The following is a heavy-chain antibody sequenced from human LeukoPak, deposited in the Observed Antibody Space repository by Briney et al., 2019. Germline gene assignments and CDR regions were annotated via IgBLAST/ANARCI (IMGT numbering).Heavy chain of an antibody. V-gene: IGHV5-51*01. CDR2: IYPGDSHT. Sequence: GESLRISCKGSGYNFINYWIGWVRQTPGKGLEWMGIIYPGDSHTGYSSSFKGQVTISVDRSISTAYLQWSSLKASDTAMYYCARRSGSLDYWGQGTLVTVSS. CDR1: GYNFINYW. J-gene: IGHJ4*02. D-gene: IGHD6-19*01. CDR3: ARRSGSLDY.